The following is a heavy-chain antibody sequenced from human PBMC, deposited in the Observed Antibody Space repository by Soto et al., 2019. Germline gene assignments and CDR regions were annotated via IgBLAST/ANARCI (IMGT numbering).Heavy chain of an antibody. CDR1: GFTSASYT. J-gene: IGHJ4*02. CDR3: AKRGVYKPDY. Sequence: PGGSLRLSCSASGFTSASYTMNWVRQAPGKGLECVSSISGSGGNTYYADSVKGRFTISRDNSKNTLYLQMTSLRVDDTAVYYCAKRGVYKPDYWGQGTLVTVSS. D-gene: IGHD1-1*01. V-gene: IGHV3-23*01. CDR2: ISGSGGNT.